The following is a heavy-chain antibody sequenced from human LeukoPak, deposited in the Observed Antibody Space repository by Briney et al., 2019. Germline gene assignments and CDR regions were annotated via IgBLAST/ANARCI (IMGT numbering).Heavy chain of an antibody. V-gene: IGHV3-21*01. D-gene: IGHD5-18*01. CDR2: ISSSSSYI. CDR3: AGQLWLAADY. Sequence: PGGSLRLSCAASGFTFSSYRMNWVRQAPGKGLEWVSSISSSSSYIYYPDSVKGRFTISRDNAKNSLYLQMNSLRAEDTAVYYCAGQLWLAADYWGQGTLVTVSS. J-gene: IGHJ4*02. CDR1: GFTFSSYR.